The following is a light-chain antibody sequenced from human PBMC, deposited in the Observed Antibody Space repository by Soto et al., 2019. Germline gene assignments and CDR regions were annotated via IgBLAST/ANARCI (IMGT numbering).Light chain of an antibody. CDR1: QNITNW. J-gene: IGKJ1*01. V-gene: IGKV1-5*02. CDR3: QQYNSYSGT. Sequence: DIQITQSPSTLSASVRDRVSFICRASQNITNWLAWYQQKPGKAPKLLIYDASKLKSGVPSRFSGSGSGTEFTLTISSLQPDDFATYYCQQYNSYSGTFGRGTKVDIK. CDR2: DAS.